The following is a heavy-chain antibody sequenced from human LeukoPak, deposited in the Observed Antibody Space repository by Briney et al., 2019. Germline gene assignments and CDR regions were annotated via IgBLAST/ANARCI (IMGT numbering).Heavy chain of an antibody. CDR3: ARLRWQLVGPYFDY. D-gene: IGHD1-26*01. CDR1: GDSISTYY. V-gene: IGHV4-59*01. CDR2: IYSSGNT. Sequence: SETLSLTCSSSGDSISTYYWSWIRQSPGKGLEWIGHIYSSGNTDYNSSLKSRVTISVDTSKSQFSLRLSSVTATDTAVYYCARLRWQLVGPYFDYWGQGILVTVSS. J-gene: IGHJ4*02.